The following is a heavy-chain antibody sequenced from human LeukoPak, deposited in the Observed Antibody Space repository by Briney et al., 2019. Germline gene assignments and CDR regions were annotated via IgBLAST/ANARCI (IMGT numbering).Heavy chain of an antibody. CDR3: TRATGGATNDD. D-gene: IGHD4-17*01. V-gene: IGHV4-38-2*01. CDR2: IYHSGNT. J-gene: IGHJ4*02. Sequence: SETLSLTCAVSGYSISSGYYWGWIRQPPGKGLEWIGSIYHSGNTYYNPSLTSRGTISLDTSKNQFSLKLTAVTASDTAVYYCTRATGGATNDDWGQGTLVPVSS. CDR1: GYSISSGYY.